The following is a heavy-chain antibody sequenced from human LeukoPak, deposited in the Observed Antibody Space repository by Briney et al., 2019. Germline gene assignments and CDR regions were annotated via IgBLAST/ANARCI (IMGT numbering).Heavy chain of an antibody. J-gene: IGHJ4*02. CDR1: GFTFSSYW. CDR2: INSDGSTT. V-gene: IGHV3-74*01. Sequence: GGSLRLSCAASGFTFSSYWVHWVRQAPGKGLVWVSRINSDGSTTSYADSVMGRFTISRDNAKNTLYLQMNSLRAEDTAVYYCARVIYSGWEGELSDWGQGTLVTVSS. D-gene: IGHD6-19*01. CDR3: ARVIYSGWEGELSD.